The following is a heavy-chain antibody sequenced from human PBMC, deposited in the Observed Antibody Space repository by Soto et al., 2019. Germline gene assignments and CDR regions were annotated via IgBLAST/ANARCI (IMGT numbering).Heavy chain of an antibody. CDR3: ARAPKAPAAMFLYY. J-gene: IGHJ4*02. CDR2: IIPIFGTA. CDR1: GGTFSSYA. D-gene: IGHD2-2*01. V-gene: IGHV1-69*13. Sequence: ASVKVSCKASGGTFSSYAISWVRQAPGQGLEWMGGIIPIFGTANYAQKFQGRVTITADESTSTAYMELSSLRSEDTAVYYCARAPKAPAAMFLYYWGQGTLVTVSS.